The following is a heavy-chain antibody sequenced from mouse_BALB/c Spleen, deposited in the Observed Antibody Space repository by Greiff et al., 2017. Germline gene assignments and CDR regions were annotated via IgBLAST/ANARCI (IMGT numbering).Heavy chain of an antibody. Sequence: EVKVVESGGGLVKPGGSLKLSCAASGFTFSSYAMSWVRQTPEKRLEWVASISSGGSTYYPDSVKGRFTISRDNARNILYLQMSSLRSEDTAMYYCARGGGNYPYFDVWGAGTTVTVSS. V-gene: IGHV5-6-5*01. D-gene: IGHD2-1*01. CDR2: ISSGGST. CDR1: GFTFSSYA. CDR3: ARGGGNYPYFDV. J-gene: IGHJ1*01.